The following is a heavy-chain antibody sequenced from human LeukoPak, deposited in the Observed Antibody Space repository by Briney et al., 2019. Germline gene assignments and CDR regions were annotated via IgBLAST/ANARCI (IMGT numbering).Heavy chain of an antibody. Sequence: SETLSLTCTVSGGSIGSSSYYWGWIRQPPGKGLEWIGSIYYSGSTYYNPSLKSRVTISVDTSKNQFSLKLSSVTAADTAVYYCARLRDYGDYYFDYWGQGTLVTVSS. CDR1: GGSIGSSSYY. CDR3: ARLRDYGDYYFDY. CDR2: IYYSGST. D-gene: IGHD4-17*01. J-gene: IGHJ4*02. V-gene: IGHV4-39*01.